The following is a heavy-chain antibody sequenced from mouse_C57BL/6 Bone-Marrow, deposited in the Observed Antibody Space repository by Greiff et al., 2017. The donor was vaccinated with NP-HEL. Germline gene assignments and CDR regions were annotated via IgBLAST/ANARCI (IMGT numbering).Heavy chain of an antibody. V-gene: IGHV1-62-2*01. CDR2: FYPGSGSI. Sequence: VKLMESGAELVKPGASVKLSCKASGYTFTEYTIHWVKQRSGQGLEWIGWFYPGSGSIKYNEKFKDKATLTADKSSSTVYMELSRLTSEDSAVYFCARHEVPIYYYGSSFAYWGQGTLVTVSA. CDR1: GYTFTEYT. J-gene: IGHJ3*01. D-gene: IGHD1-1*01. CDR3: ARHEVPIYYYGSSFAY.